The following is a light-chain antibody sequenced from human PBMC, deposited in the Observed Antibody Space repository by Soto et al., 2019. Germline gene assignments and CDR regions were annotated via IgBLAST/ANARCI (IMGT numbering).Light chain of an antibody. J-gene: IGKJ2*01. Sequence: EIVLTQSPGTLSLSPGESATLSCRASQSVSNSYLAWYQQKPGQAPRLLIYAASSRATGIPDRFSGSGSGTDFTLTITRLQPEDFAVYYCQQYGSSPYTFGRGTKLEIK. CDR3: QQYGSSPYT. V-gene: IGKV3-20*01. CDR1: QSVSNSY. CDR2: AAS.